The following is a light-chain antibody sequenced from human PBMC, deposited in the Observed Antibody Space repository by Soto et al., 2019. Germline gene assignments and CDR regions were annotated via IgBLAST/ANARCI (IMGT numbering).Light chain of an antibody. V-gene: IGKV3-11*01. CDR3: QQRSNWQVT. Sequence: IALTQSPSPLSLARGERATLSCRASQSVSSYFAWYHQKPGQPPTLLIYDASTRATAIPARFSGSGSGTAFTLTISSLEPEDFAVYYCQQRSNWQVTFGQGTRLEIK. CDR1: QSVSSY. CDR2: DAS. J-gene: IGKJ5*01.